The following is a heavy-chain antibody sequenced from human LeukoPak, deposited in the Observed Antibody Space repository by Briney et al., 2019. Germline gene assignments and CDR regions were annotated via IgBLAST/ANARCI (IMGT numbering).Heavy chain of an antibody. Sequence: ASVKVSCKASGYTFTGYYMHWVRQAPGQGLEWMGWINPNSGGTNYALKFQGRVTMTRDTSISTAYMELSRLRSDDTAVYYCARDHAAAGTFFDYWGQGTLVTVSS. CDR2: INPNSGGT. V-gene: IGHV1-2*02. CDR1: GYTFTGYY. J-gene: IGHJ4*02. D-gene: IGHD6-13*01. CDR3: ARDHAAAGTFFDY.